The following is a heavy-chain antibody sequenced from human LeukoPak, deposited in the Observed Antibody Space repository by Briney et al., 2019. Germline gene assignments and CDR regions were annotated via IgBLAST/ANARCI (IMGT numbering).Heavy chain of an antibody. Sequence: ASVTVSCKASGYTFTGYYMHWVRQAPGQGLEWMGWINPNSGGTNYAQKFQGRVTMTRDTSISTAYMELSRLRSDDTAVYYCARGLGSSRTLDYWGQGTLVTVSS. J-gene: IGHJ4*02. V-gene: IGHV1-2*02. CDR2: INPNSGGT. CDR1: GYTFTGYY. CDR3: ARGLGSSRTLDY. D-gene: IGHD6-6*01.